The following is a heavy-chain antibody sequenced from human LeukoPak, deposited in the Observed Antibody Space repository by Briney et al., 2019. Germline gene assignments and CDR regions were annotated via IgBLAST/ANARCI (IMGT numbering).Heavy chain of an antibody. CDR2: ISSGTTYI. Sequence: GGSLRLSCAASGVTFSSYMHWVRQAPGKGLEWVSSISSGTTYIYYADSVKGRFTISRDISKNTLYLQMNSLRVEDTAVYYCAKGPKQLLVGSRGYYFDYWGQGTLVTVSS. D-gene: IGHD6-13*01. V-gene: IGHV3-21*04. J-gene: IGHJ4*02. CDR1: GVTFSSY. CDR3: AKGPKQLLVGSRGYYFDY.